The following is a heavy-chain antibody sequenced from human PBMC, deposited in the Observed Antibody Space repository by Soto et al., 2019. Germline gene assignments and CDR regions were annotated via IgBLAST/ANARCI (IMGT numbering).Heavy chain of an antibody. J-gene: IGHJ5*02. CDR2: IYYSGST. D-gene: IGHD2-15*01. CDR3: ARDREVRLSGWRFDP. V-gene: IGHV4-59*01. Sequence: SETLSLTCSVSGGSIKNYYWNWIRQAPGKGLEWIGYIYYSGSTNYHPSLRGRVTISVDTSKNQFSLKLTSVTAADTAVYYCARDREVRLSGWRFDPWGQGALVTVSS. CDR1: GGSIKNYY.